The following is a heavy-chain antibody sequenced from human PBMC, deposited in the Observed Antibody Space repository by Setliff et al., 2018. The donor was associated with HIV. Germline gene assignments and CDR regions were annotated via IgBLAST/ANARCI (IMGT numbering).Heavy chain of an antibody. Sequence: VASVKVSCKASGGTFNTYTITWVRQAPGQGLEWMGGIIPFTGTTNYAQKFQGRVTITTDESRSIVYMEVSSLRSEDTAVYYCATPLDATMGRDYWGQGTLVTVSS. CDR3: ATPLDATMGRDY. CDR2: IIPFTGTT. V-gene: IGHV1-69*16. D-gene: IGHD5-18*01. CDR1: GGTFNTYT. J-gene: IGHJ4*02.